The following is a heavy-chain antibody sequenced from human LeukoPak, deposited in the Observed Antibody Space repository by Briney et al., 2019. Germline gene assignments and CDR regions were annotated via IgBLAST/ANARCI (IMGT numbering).Heavy chain of an antibody. CDR2: IYYSGST. CDR3: ARQKTSSGWSGVDY. V-gene: IGHV4-39*02. CDR1: GGSISSTSYY. D-gene: IGHD6-19*01. Sequence: SETLSLTCTVSGGSISSTSYYWGWIRQPPGKGLEWIGSIYYSGSTYFNPSLKSRVTISVDTSKNHFSLKLSSVTAADTAVYYCARQKTSSGWSGVDYWGQGTLVTVSS. J-gene: IGHJ4*02.